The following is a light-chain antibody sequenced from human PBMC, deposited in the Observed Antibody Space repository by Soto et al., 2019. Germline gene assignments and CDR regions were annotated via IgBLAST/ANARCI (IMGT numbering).Light chain of an antibody. V-gene: IGKV1-39*01. CDR3: QQSKNTPLT. CDR1: QNIRNY. CDR2: AAS. J-gene: IGKJ1*01. Sequence: DIQMTQSPSSLSASVGDRVIITCRPSQNIRNYLNWYQQEPGKAPKLLIHAASNLESGVPSRFSGSGSGTDFTLTISNLQPEDFATYYCQQSKNTPLTFGQGTKVEIK.